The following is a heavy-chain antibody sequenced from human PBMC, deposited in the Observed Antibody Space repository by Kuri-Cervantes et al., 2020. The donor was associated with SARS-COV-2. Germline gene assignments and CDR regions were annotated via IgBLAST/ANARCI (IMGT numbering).Heavy chain of an antibody. CDR1: GFLFSSYE. CDR2: ISSNGNTI. CDR3: VRDHDFWSGYSTGPLDY. Sequence: GGSLRLSCIASGFLFSSYEMNCVRQAPGKGLERISYISSNGNTIYYADSVKGRFTISRDNAKDSLDLQMNSLRAEDTAIYYCVRDHDFWSGYSTGPLDYWGQGTLVTVSS. D-gene: IGHD3-3*01. J-gene: IGHJ4*02. V-gene: IGHV3-48*03.